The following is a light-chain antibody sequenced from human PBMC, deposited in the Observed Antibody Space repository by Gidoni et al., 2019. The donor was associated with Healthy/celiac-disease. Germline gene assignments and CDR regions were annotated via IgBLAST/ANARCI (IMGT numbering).Light chain of an antibody. CDR1: SLRSYY. CDR3: NSRDSSGNRP. V-gene: IGLV3-19*01. CDR2: GKT. Sequence: SSELTQDPAVSVALGQTVRITCQGDSLRSYYASWYPQKPGQAPVLVIYGKTNRPSGIPDRFSGSSSGNTASLTITGAQAEDEADYYCNSRDSSGNRPFGGGTKLTVL. J-gene: IGLJ2*01.